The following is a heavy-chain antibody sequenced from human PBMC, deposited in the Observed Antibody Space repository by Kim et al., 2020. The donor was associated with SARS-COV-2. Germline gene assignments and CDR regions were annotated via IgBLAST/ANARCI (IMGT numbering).Heavy chain of an antibody. V-gene: IGHV3-23*01. J-gene: IGHJ4*02. D-gene: IGHD3-3*01. CDR3: AKDQVLRFLEWKTLMGYFDY. CDR2: ISGSGGSK. Sequence: GGSLRLSCAASGFTFSSFAMSWVRQAPGKGLEWVAAISGSGGSKYYADSVKGRFTISRDNSKNTLYLQMNSLRAEDTAVYYCAKDQVLRFLEWKTLMGYFDYWGQGTLVTVSS. CDR1: GFTFSSFA.